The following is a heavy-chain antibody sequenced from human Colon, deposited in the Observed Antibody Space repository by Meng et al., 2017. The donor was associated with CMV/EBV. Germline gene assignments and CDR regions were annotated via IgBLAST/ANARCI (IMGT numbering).Heavy chain of an antibody. J-gene: IGHJ4*02. CDR2: ISAYNRNT. D-gene: IGHD5-24*01. V-gene: IGHV1-18*01. CDR1: GYAFSSSG. Sequence: ASVKVSCKASGYAFSSSGIAWVRQAPGQGLEWMGWISAYNRNTNYAQNFQGRVTMTTDTSTSTAYMELRSLRADDTAVYYCARAGDDYFDLWGQGTLVTVSS. CDR3: ARAGDDYFDL.